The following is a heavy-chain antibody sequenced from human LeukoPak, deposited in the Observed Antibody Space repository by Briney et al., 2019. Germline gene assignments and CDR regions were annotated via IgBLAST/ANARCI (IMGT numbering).Heavy chain of an antibody. D-gene: IGHD2-15*01. Sequence: KSSETLSLTCAVYGGSFSGYYWSWIRQPPGKGLEWIGEINHSGSTNYNPSLKSRVTILVDTSKNQFSLKLSSVTAADTAVYYCARVDAGYCSGGSCYSGAFDIWGQGTMVTVSS. CDR1: GGSFSGYY. CDR3: ARVDAGYCSGGSCYSGAFDI. V-gene: IGHV4-34*01. CDR2: INHSGST. J-gene: IGHJ3*02.